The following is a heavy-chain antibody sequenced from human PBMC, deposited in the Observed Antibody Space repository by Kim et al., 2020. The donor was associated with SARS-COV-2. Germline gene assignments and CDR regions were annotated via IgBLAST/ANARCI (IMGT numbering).Heavy chain of an antibody. Sequence: GGSLRLSCAASGFTFSSYGMHWVRQAPGKGLEWVAVIWYDGSNKYYADSVKGRFTISRDNSKNTLYLQMNSLRAEDTAVYYCARDHQSITMVRGVIIEAGMDVWGQGTTVTVSS. J-gene: IGHJ6*02. CDR2: IWYDGSNK. CDR1: GFTFSSYG. CDR3: ARDHQSITMVRGVIIEAGMDV. V-gene: IGHV3-33*01. D-gene: IGHD3-10*01.